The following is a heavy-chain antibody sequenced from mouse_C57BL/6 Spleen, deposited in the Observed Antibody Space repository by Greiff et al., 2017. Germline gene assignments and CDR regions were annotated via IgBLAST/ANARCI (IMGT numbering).Heavy chain of an antibody. D-gene: IGHD2-5*01. Sequence: EVMLVESGGGLVKPGGSLKLSCAASGFTFSDYGIHWVRQAPEKGLEWVAYISSGSSTIYYADTVKGRFTISRDNAKNTLFLQMTSLRSEDTAMYYCARGTYYSNPMDYWGQGTSVTVSS. V-gene: IGHV5-17*01. CDR3: ARGTYYSNPMDY. J-gene: IGHJ4*01. CDR1: GFTFSDYG. CDR2: ISSGSSTI.